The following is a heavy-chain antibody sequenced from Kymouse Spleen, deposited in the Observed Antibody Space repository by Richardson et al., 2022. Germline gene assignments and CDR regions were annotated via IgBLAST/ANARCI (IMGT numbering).Heavy chain of an antibody. Sequence: QVQLVESGGGVVQPGRSLRLSCAASGFTFSSYGMHWVRQAPGKGLEWVAVISYDGSNKYYADSVKGRFTISRDNSKNTLYLQMNSLRAEDTAVYYCAKDRYNWNYVLDYWGQGTLVTVSS. J-gene: IGHJ4*02. CDR3: AKDRYNWNYVLDY. V-gene: IGHV3-30*18. D-gene: IGHD1-7*01. CDR2: ISYDGSNK. CDR1: GFTFSSYG.